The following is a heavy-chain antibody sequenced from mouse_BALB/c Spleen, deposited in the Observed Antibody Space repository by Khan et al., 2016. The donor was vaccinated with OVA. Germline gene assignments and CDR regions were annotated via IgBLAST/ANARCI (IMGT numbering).Heavy chain of an antibody. CDR1: GFTFSTYG. V-gene: IGHV5-6*01. Sequence: EVQGVESGGDLVKPGGSLKLSCAASGFTFSTYGMSWVRQNPDKRLEWVATISSGGSYTYYVDSVKGRLTISRDNAKNTLELQMSSLKAEDTAMYYCTRLAYYYNSEGFAYWGQGTLVTVSA. J-gene: IGHJ3*01. CDR2: ISSGGSYT. D-gene: IGHD1-1*02. CDR3: TRLAYYYNSEGFAY.